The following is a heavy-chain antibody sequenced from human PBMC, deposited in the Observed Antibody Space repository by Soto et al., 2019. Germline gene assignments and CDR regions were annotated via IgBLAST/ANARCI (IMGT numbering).Heavy chain of an antibody. Sequence: GESLKISCKGSGYSFTSYWIGWVRQMPGKGLEWMGIIYPGDSDTRYSPSFQGQVTISADKSISTAYLQWSSLKASDTAMYYCARGRTDYGDYVEAYYSGMDGWGQGTTVPVAS. CDR2: IYPGDSDT. CDR1: GYSFTSYW. V-gene: IGHV5-51*01. D-gene: IGHD4-17*01. CDR3: ARGRTDYGDYVEAYYSGMDG. J-gene: IGHJ6*02.